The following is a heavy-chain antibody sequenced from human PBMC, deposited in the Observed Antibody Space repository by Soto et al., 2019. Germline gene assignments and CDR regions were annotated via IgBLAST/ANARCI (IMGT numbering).Heavy chain of an antibody. CDR3: AREGGESSDGLYYFDS. D-gene: IGHD3-16*01. CDR2: IYYSGNT. CDR1: GGSTSSDNY. J-gene: IGHJ4*02. V-gene: IGHV4-30-4*01. Sequence: QVQLQESGPGLVKTSQTLSLTCTVSGGSTSSDNYWSWISQPPGKGLEWIGHIYYSGNTDYNPSLKSRLAISIDTSKNQFSLKLSSVTAADTAVYFCAREGGESSDGLYYFDSWGQGSLVTVSS.